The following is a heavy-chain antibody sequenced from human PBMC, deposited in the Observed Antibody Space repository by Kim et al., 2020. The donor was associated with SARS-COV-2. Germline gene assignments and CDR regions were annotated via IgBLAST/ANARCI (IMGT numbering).Heavy chain of an antibody. CDR1: GGSISSSSYY. J-gene: IGHJ5*02. V-gene: IGHV4-39*01. CDR2: IYYSGST. Sequence: SETLSLTCTVSGGSISSSSYYWGWIRQPPGKGLEWIGSIYYSGSTYYNPSLKSRVTISVDTSKNQFSLKLSSVTAADTAVYYCARQPIAAAAMNWFDPWGQGTLVTVSS. D-gene: IGHD6-13*01. CDR3: ARQPIAAAAMNWFDP.